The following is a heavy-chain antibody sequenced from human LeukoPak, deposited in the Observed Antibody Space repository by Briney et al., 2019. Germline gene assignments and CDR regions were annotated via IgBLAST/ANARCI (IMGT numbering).Heavy chain of an antibody. CDR2: IGGTGGTT. D-gene: IGHD1-26*01. V-gene: IGHV3-23*01. J-gene: IGHJ4*02. Sequence: PGGSLRLSCAASGFTFSSNAMCWVRQAPGKGLEWVSLIGGTGGTTYYADSVKGRLTISRDNSKNTLYLQMNSLRVEDTAVYYCAKDAHSGSYFDYWGQGTLVTVSS. CDR3: AKDAHSGSYFDY. CDR1: GFTFSSNA.